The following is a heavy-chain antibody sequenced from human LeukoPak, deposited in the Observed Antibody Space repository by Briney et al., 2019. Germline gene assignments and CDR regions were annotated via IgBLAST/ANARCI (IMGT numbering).Heavy chain of an antibody. V-gene: IGHV4-31*03. CDR2: IYHGGNT. Sequence: SETLSLTCTVSGGSVSSGGYFWSWIRQNPGKGLEWIGYIYHGGNTYYNPSLKSRVTISVDTSKNQFSLTLSSVTAADTAMYYCARVRYYGSGEEIDPWGQGTLVTVSS. CDR1: GGSVSSGGYF. D-gene: IGHD3-10*01. J-gene: IGHJ5*02. CDR3: ARVRYYGSGEEIDP.